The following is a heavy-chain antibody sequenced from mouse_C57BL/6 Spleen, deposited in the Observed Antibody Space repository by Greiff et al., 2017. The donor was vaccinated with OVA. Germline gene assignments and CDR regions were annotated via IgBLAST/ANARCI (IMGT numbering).Heavy chain of an antibody. D-gene: IGHD4-1*02. CDR2: ISYDGSN. CDR3: AREATGTDWYFDV. J-gene: IGHJ1*03. CDR1: GYSITSGYY. Sequence: EVKLQESGPGLVKPSQSLSLTCSVTGYSITSGYYWNWIRQFPGNKLEWMGYISYDGSNNYNPSLKNRISITRDTSKNQFFLKLNSVTTEDTATYYCAREATGTDWYFDVWGTGTTVTVSS. V-gene: IGHV3-6*01.